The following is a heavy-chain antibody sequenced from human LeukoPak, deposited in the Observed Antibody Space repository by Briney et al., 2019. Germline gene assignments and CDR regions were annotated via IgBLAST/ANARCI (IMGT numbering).Heavy chain of an antibody. D-gene: IGHD4-17*01. V-gene: IGHV4-38-2*01. Sequence: PSETLSLTCAVSGYSISSGYYWGWIRQPPGKGLEWIGSIYHSGSTYYNPSLKSRVTISVDTSKNQFSLKLSSVTAADTAVYYCAIGTSYGDYSLDYWGQGTLVTVSS. CDR3: AIGTSYGDYSLDY. CDR2: IYHSGST. CDR1: GYSISSGYY. J-gene: IGHJ4*02.